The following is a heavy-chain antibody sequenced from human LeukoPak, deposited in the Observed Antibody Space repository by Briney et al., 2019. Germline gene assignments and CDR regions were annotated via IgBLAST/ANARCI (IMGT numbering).Heavy chain of an antibody. CDR1: GYTFTGYY. CDR2: INPNSGGT. Sequence: ASVKVSCEASGYTFTGYYMHWVRQAPGQGLEWMGWINPNSGGTNYAQKFQGRVTMTRDTSISTAYMELSRLRSDDTAVYYCARGYCSSTSCSNWFDPWGQGTLVTVSS. D-gene: IGHD2-2*01. CDR3: ARGYCSSTSCSNWFDP. J-gene: IGHJ5*02. V-gene: IGHV1-2*02.